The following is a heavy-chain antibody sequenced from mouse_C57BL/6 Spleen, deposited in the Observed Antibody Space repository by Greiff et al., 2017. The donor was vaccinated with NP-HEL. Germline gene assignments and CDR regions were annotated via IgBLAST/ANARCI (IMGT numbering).Heavy chain of an antibody. V-gene: IGHV1-82*01. Sequence: QVQLQQSGPELVKPGASVKISCKASGYAFSSSWMNWVKQRPGKGLEWIGRIYPGDGDTNYNGKFKGKATLTADKSSSTAYMQLSSLTSEDSAVYFCASTYYYGSSYLDYWGKGTTLTVSS. J-gene: IGHJ2*01. D-gene: IGHD1-1*01. CDR2: IYPGDGDT. CDR1: GYAFSSSW. CDR3: ASTYYYGSSYLDY.